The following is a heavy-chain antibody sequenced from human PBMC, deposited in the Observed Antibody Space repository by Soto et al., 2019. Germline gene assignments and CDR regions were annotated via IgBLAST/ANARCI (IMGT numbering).Heavy chain of an antibody. CDR2: ISGSGGST. D-gene: IGHD3-10*01. J-gene: IGHJ6*02. Sequence: GGSLRLSCASSGFTFSSYAMSWVRQAPGKGLEWVSAISGSGGSTYYADSVKGRFTISRDNSKNTLYLQMNSLRAEDTAVYYCAKCPPGYYYYYGMDVWGQGTTVTVSS. V-gene: IGHV3-23*01. CDR1: GFTFSSYA. CDR3: AKCPPGYYYYYGMDV.